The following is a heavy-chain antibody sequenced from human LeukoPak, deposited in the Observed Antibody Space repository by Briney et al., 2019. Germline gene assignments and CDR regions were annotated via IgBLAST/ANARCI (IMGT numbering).Heavy chain of an antibody. J-gene: IGHJ3*01. CDR1: GFTFSSYW. V-gene: IGHV3-7*01. CDR3: ARGSGKGTIL. Sequence: GGSLRLSCAASGFTFSSYWMSWVRQPLGKGLEWVANIKEDGSEKNYVDSVKGRFTISRDNAKKSVYLQMNSLRVEDTAVYYCARGSGKGTILWCQGTMVTVSS. D-gene: IGHD3-3*01. CDR2: IKEDGSEK.